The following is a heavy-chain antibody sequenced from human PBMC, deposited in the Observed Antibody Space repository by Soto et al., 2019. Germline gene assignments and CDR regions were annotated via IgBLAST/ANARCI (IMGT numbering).Heavy chain of an antibody. Sequence: QVQLQQWGAGLLKPSETLSLTCAVYGGSFSGYYWSWIRQPPGKGLEWIGEINHRGITNYNPSLKSRITISVDTSKNQFALKLSSVTAADTAVYYCARGAPWLDNLDYWGQGTLVTVSS. V-gene: IGHV4-34*01. CDR2: INHRGIT. CDR3: ARGAPWLDNLDY. D-gene: IGHD6-19*01. CDR1: GGSFSGYY. J-gene: IGHJ4*02.